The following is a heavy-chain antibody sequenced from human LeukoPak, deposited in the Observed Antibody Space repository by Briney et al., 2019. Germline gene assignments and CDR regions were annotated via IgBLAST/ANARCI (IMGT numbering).Heavy chain of an antibody. V-gene: IGHV3-48*02. CDR3: ARANGMDV. CDR2: ISSTSSTI. CDR1: GFTFSSYS. J-gene: IGHJ6*02. Sequence: GRSLRLSRAVSGFTFSSYSLNWVRQAPGKGLEWLSYISSTSSTIYYADSVRGRFTISRDNAKKSLYLQMNSLRDEDTAVYYCARANGMDVWGQGTTVTVSS.